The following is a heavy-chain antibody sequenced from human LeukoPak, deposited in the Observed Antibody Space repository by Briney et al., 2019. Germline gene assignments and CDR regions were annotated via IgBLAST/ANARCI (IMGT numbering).Heavy chain of an antibody. CDR2: IYYSGST. V-gene: IGHV4-39*01. Sequence: YPSETLSLTCAVSGGSISSSSYCWGWIRQPPGKGLEWIGSIYYSGSTYYNPSLKSRVTISVDTSKNQFSLKLSSVTAADTAVYYCARREQWLAYFDYWGQGTLVTVSS. CDR3: ARREQWLAYFDY. J-gene: IGHJ4*02. D-gene: IGHD6-19*01. CDR1: GGSISSSSYC.